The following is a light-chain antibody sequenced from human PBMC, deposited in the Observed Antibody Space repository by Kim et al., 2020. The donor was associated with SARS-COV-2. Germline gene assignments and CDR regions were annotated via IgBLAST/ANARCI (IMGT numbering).Light chain of an antibody. CDR2: YDS. CDR1: SIGSKS. J-gene: IGLJ2*01. CDR3: QVWDSSSDHRVV. Sequence: SSELTQPPSVSVAPGKTARLSCGGNSIGSKSVHWYQQKSGQAPVLVISYDSDRPSGIPERFSGSNSGNTATLIISRVEAGDEADYYCQVWDSSSDHRVVFGGGTQLTVL. V-gene: IGLV3-21*04.